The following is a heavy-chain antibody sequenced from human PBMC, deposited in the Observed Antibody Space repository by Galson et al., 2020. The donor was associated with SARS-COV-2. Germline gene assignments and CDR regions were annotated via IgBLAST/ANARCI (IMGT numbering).Heavy chain of an antibody. CDR1: GFTFGDYS. V-gene: IGHV3-49*04. D-gene: IGHD5-12*01. CDR3: SRDFSVGQVATTSFPLDY. Sequence: TGGSLRLSCTASGFTFGDYSMSWVRQAPGKGLEWVGLIRSNNHRGTTEYAASVKGRFTISRDDSKSVAYLEMNSLKTEDTAIYYCSRDFSVGQVATTSFPLDYWGQGTPVTVSS. CDR2: IRSNNHRGTT. J-gene: IGHJ4*02.